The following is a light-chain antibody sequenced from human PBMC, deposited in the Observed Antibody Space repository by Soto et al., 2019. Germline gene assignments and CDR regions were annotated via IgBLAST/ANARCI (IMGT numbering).Light chain of an antibody. V-gene: IGKV3-20*01. J-gene: IGKJ4*01. Sequence: EIVLTKSPGTLYLSPGERAILSCRASQSVSSNYLAWYQQKPGQAPRLLIYGASSRATGIPDRFSGSGSGTDFTLTISRLEPEDFAVYYCQQYGSSPLTFGGGTKVEIK. CDR3: QQYGSSPLT. CDR1: QSVSSNY. CDR2: GAS.